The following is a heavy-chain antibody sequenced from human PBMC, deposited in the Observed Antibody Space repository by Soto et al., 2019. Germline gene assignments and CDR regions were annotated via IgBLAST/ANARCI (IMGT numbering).Heavy chain of an antibody. CDR3: TRDIGGKGAY. CDR1: GFTFSTYS. V-gene: IGHV3-74*01. Sequence: PGGSLRLSCAASGFTFSTYSMYWVRQAPGKGLEWVSRIDEYGSTINYADSVKGRCTISRDNARNTWYLEMNSLRAEDTALYYCTRDIGGKGAYWGPGTLVT. CDR2: IDEYGSTI. J-gene: IGHJ4*02. D-gene: IGHD3-10*01.